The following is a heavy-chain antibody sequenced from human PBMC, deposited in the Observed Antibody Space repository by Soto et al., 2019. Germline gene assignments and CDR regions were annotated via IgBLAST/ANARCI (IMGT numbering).Heavy chain of an antibody. V-gene: IGHV3-30*04. CDR3: ARALHDYGGNSAFEI. D-gene: IGHD4-17*01. Sequence: GGSLRLSCAASGFTFSSYAMHWVRQAPGKGLEWVAVISYDGSNKYYADSVKGRFTISRDNSKNTLYLQMNSLRAEDTAVYYCARALHDYGGNSAFEIWGQGTMVTVSS. CDR1: GFTFSSYA. CDR2: ISYDGSNK. J-gene: IGHJ3*02.